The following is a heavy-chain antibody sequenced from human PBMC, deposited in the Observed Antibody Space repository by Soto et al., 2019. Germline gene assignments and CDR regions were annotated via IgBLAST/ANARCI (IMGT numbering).Heavy chain of an antibody. CDR1: GFTFSSYA. V-gene: IGHV3-30-3*01. D-gene: IGHD6-19*01. J-gene: IGHJ6*02. Sequence: GGSLRLSCGASGFTFSSYAMHWVRQAPGKGLEWVAVISYDGSNKYFADSVKGRFTISRDNSKNTLYLQMNSLRAEDTAVYYCAKGRGGIAVAGLMDVWGQGTTVTVSS. CDR2: ISYDGSNK. CDR3: AKGRGGIAVAGLMDV.